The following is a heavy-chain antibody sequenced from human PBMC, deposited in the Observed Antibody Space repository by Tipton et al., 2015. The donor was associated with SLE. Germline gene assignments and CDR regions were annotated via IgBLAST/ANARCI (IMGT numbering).Heavy chain of an antibody. Sequence: SLRLSCAASGFTFRSYSMNWVRQAPGKGLEWVSGISWNSGSIGYADSVKGRFTISRDNAKNSLYLQMNSLRAEDTALYYCAKDRYSSGWYYFGYWGQGTLVTVSS. V-gene: IGHV3-9*01. CDR3: AKDRYSSGWYYFGY. J-gene: IGHJ4*02. CDR1: GFTFRSYS. CDR2: ISWNSGSI. D-gene: IGHD6-19*01.